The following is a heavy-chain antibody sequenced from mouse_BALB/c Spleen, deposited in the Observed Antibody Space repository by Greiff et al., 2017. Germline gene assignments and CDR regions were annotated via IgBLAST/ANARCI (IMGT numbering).Heavy chain of an antibody. J-gene: IGHJ4*01. V-gene: IGHV2-4-1*01. CDR1: GFSLTSYG. CDR2: IWSGGST. Sequence: QVQLQQSGPGLVQPSQSLSITCTVSGFSLTSYGVHWVRQSPGKGLEWLGVIWSGGSTDYNAAFISRLSISKDNSKSQVFFKMNSLQTDDTAMYYCARGLPSYYAMDYGGQGTSVTVAS. CDR3: ARGLPSYYAMDY.